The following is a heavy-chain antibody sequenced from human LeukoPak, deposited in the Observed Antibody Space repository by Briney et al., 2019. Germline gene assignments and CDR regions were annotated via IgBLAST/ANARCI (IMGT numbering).Heavy chain of an antibody. CDR3: ALSEGIAVGY. D-gene: IGHD6-19*01. V-gene: IGHV4-59*01. Sequence: SETLSLTCTVSGGSISSYYWSWIRQPPGKGPEWIGYIYYSGSTNYNPSLKSRVTISVDTSKNQFSLKLSSVTAADTAVYYCALSEGIAVGYWGQGTLVTVSS. J-gene: IGHJ4*02. CDR2: IYYSGST. CDR1: GGSISSYY.